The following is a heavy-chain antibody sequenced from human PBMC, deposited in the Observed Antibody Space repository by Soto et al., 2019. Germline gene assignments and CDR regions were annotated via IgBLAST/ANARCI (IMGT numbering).Heavy chain of an antibody. CDR2: INPNSGGT. V-gene: IGHV1-2*04. Sequence: QVQLVQSGAEVKKPGASVKVSCKASGYTFTGYYMHWVRQAPGQGLEWMGWINPNSGGTNYAQKFQGWVTMTRDTSICTAYMELSRLRSDDTAVYYCARDFRSFLGSSWSHGMDVWGQGTTVTVSS. CDR1: GYTFTGYY. J-gene: IGHJ6*02. CDR3: ARDFRSFLGSSWSHGMDV. D-gene: IGHD6-13*01.